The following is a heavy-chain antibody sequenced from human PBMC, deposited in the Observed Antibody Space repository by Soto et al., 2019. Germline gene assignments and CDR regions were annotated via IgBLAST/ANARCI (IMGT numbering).Heavy chain of an antibody. CDR2: ISPKSGGT. CDR3: ARPPGYISDWYYFDL. V-gene: IGHV1-2*02. CDR1: GYTFIDYY. Sequence: QVQLVQSGAEVKKPGASVKVSCEASGYTFIDYYMHWVRQAPGQGFEWMGRISPKSGGTNYAQKFQGRVTMTWDTSPNPAYMELSSLMSEDTAVYYCARPPGYISDWYYFDLWGQGTLVTVSS. J-gene: IGHJ4*02. D-gene: IGHD6-19*01.